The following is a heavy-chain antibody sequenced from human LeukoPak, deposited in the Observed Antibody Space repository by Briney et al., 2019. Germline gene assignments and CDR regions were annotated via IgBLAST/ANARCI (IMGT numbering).Heavy chain of an antibody. D-gene: IGHD2-15*01. Sequence: GGSLRLSCAASGFTFSSYAMSWVRQAPGKGLEWVSAISGSGGSTYYADSAKGRFTISRDNSKNTLYLQMNSLRAEDTAVYYCAKASPSYCSGGSCYPGRAFDIWGQGTMVTVSS. CDR2: ISGSGGST. CDR3: AKASPSYCSGGSCYPGRAFDI. CDR1: GFTFSSYA. V-gene: IGHV3-23*01. J-gene: IGHJ3*02.